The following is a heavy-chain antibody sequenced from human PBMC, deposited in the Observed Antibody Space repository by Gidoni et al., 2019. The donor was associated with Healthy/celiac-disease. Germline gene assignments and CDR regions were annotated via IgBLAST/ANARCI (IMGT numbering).Heavy chain of an antibody. V-gene: IGHV3-30*04. D-gene: IGHD6-13*01. CDR2: ISYDGSNK. J-gene: IGHJ4*02. CDR1: GFTFSSYA. Sequence: QVQLVESGGGVVQPGRSLRLSCAASGFTFSSYAMHWVRQAPGKGLEWVAVISYDGSNKYYADSVKGRFTISRDNSKNTLYLQMNSLRAEDTAVYYCARDQIAAAGHRAFYFDYWGQGTLVTVSS. CDR3: ARDQIAAAGHRAFYFDY.